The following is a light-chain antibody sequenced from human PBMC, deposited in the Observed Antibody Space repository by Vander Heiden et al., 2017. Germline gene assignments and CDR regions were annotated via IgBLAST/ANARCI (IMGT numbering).Light chain of an antibody. CDR2: EVN. CDR3: SSRAASNTLT. CDR1: SDDVGAYEY. V-gene: IGLV2-8*01. Sequence: QSALTQPPSASGSPGHSVTIPCTGTSDDVGAYEYVSWYQKYPGKPPRVIIYEVNKRPSGVPDRFAGSKSGNTASLTVSRLQAEDDADYYCSSRAASNTLTFGGGTKLTVL. J-gene: IGLJ2*01.